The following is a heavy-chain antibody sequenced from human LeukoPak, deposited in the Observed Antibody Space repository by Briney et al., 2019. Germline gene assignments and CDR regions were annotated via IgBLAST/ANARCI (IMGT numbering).Heavy chain of an antibody. CDR2: IYYSGST. Sequence: SETLSLTCTVSGGSISSYYWSWIRQPAGKGLEWIGYIYYSGSTNYYPSLKSRVTISVDTSKNQFSLKLSSVTAADTAVYYCARAGPDYGDYEYAPLFDYWGQGTLVTVSS. CDR3: ARAGPDYGDYEYAPLFDY. CDR1: GGSISSYY. J-gene: IGHJ4*02. D-gene: IGHD4-17*01. V-gene: IGHV4-59*01.